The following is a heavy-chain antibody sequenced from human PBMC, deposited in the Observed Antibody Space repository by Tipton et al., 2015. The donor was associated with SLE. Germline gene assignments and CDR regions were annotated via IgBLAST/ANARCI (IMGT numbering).Heavy chain of an antibody. CDR1: GFTFSSYA. D-gene: IGHD6-13*01. CDR2: ISYDGSNK. CDR3: ARDRQQLALDY. J-gene: IGHJ4*02. V-gene: IGHV3-30-3*01. Sequence: RSLRLSCAASGFTFSSYAMHWVRQAPGKGLEWVAVISYDGSNKYYADSVKGRFTISRDNSKNTLYLQMNSLRAEDTALYYCARDRQQLALDYWGQGTLVTVSS.